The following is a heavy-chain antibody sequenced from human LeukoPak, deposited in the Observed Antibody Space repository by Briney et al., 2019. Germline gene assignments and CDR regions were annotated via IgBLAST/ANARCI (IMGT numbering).Heavy chain of an antibody. V-gene: IGHV3-30*02. Sequence: QPGGSLRLSCAASGFTFSSYGMHWVRQAPGKGLEWVAFIRYDGSNKYYADSVKGRFTISRDNSKNTLYLQMNSLRAEDTAVYYCAKTYYDFWSGYFDPWGQGTLDTVSS. CDR1: GFTFSSYG. J-gene: IGHJ5*02. CDR2: IRYDGSNK. CDR3: AKTYYDFWSGYFDP. D-gene: IGHD3-3*01.